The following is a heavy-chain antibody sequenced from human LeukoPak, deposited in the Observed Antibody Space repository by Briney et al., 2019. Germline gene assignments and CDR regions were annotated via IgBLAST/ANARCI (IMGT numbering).Heavy chain of an antibody. D-gene: IGHD4-17*01. J-gene: IGHJ4*02. CDR2: INHSGST. CDR3: ARNGGMTTVTTRGALDY. CDR1: GGSFSGYY. Sequence: PSETLSLTCAVYGGSFSGYYWSWIRQPPGKGLEWIGEINHSGSTNYNPSLKSRVTISVDTSKNQFSLKLSSVTAADTAVHYCARNGGMTTVTTRGALDYWGQGTLVTVSS. V-gene: IGHV4-34*01.